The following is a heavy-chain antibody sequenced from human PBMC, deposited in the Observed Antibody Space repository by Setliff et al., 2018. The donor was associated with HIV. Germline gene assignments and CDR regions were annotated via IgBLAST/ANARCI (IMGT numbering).Heavy chain of an antibody. J-gene: IGHJ5*01. CDR3: ARSGTSPIQGVISGCMDS. CDR1: AGDRVSNNKAA. CDR2: TYYKSKWYH. D-gene: IGHD3-10*01. V-gene: IGHV6-1*01. Sequence: QTLSLTCAIAAGDRVSNNKAAWNWIRQSPSRGLEWLGRTYYKSKWYHDYEVSVESRISITPDTSKNQFYLHLNSVTPDDTAVYYCARSGTSPIQGVISGCMDSWGLGTLVTVSS.